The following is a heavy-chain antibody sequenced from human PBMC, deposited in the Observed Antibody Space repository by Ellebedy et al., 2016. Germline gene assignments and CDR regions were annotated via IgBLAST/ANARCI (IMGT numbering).Heavy chain of an antibody. CDR1: GYTFTTYN. Sequence: ASVKVSXXASGYTFTTYNMHWVRQGPGQGLEWIGIIRGDGGITPYAQKFQDSVTMTSDTSSNTVYMELSGLTTEDSAVYFCAREAEKDYRFDSWGQGTLVTVSS. CDR3: AREAEKDYRFDS. D-gene: IGHD3-16*02. J-gene: IGHJ4*02. CDR2: IRGDGGIT. V-gene: IGHV1-46*01.